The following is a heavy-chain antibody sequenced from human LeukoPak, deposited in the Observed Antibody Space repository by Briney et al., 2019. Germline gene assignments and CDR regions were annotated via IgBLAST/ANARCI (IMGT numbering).Heavy chain of an antibody. D-gene: IGHD2-21*01. V-gene: IGHV4-61*02. CDR3: ARDLKHIVAMDV. CDR2: IYTSGTI. J-gene: IGHJ6*03. CDR1: GGSISSGTYS. Sequence: SQTLSLTCTVSGGSISSGTYSWGWIRQPAGRPLEWIGRIYTSGTINYNPSLKSRVTISVDASKNQLSLKLSSATAAGTAVYYCARDLKHIVAMDVWGKGTTVTVSS.